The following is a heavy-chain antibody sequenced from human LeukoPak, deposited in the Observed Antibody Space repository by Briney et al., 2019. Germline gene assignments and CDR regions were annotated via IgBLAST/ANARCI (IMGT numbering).Heavy chain of an antibody. CDR1: GFTFSNYW. V-gene: IGHV3-7*03. CDR3: ARVARAFDY. CDR2: IKQDGSEK. Sequence: PGGSLRLSCAASGFTFSNYWMTWVRQAPGKGLEWVANIKQDGSEKYYVDSVKGRFTISRDNAKKSLYLQMNSLRAGDAATYYCARVARAFDYWGQGTLVTVSS. J-gene: IGHJ4*02.